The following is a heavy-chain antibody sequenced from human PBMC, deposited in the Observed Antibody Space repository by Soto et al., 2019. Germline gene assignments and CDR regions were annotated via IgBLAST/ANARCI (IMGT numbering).Heavy chain of an antibody. CDR2: ISGSGGST. J-gene: IGHJ4*02. Sequence: EVQLLESGGGLVQPGGSLRLSCAASGFTFSSYAMSWVRQAPGKGLEWVSAISGSGGSTYYADSVKGRFTISRDNSKNTLYLQMNSLRAEDTAVYYCAKDPNSSGWYIDFFDYWGQGTLVTVSS. D-gene: IGHD6-19*01. CDR3: AKDPNSSGWYIDFFDY. CDR1: GFTFSSYA. V-gene: IGHV3-23*01.